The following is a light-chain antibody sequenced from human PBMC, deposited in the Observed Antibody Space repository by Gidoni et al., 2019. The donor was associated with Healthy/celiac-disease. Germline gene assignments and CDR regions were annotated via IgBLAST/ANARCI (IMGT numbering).Light chain of an antibody. CDR1: SSDVGGYNY. V-gene: IGLV2-14*01. CDR3: SSYTSSSTV. CDR2: EVS. J-gene: IGLJ2*01. Sequence: QSALTQPAAVSGSPGQSIPISCTGTSSDVGGYNYVSWYQQHPVKAPKLMIYEVSNRPSGVSNLFSGSKSGNTASLTISGLQAEDEADYYCSSYTSSSTVFGGGTKLTVL.